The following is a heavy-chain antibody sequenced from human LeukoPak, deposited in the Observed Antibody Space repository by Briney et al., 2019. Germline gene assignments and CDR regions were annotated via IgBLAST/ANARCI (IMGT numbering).Heavy chain of an antibody. CDR1: GFTFSSYE. V-gene: IGHV3-48*03. D-gene: IGHD1-26*01. Sequence: PGGSLRLSCAASGFTFSSYEMNWVRQAPGKGLEWVSYISNTGTTIYYASSVKGRFTISRNYAKNLLYLQMNILGAEDTDAYYCARGGAADYWGQGTLVTVSS. J-gene: IGHJ4*02. CDR3: ARGGAADY. CDR2: ISNTGTTI.